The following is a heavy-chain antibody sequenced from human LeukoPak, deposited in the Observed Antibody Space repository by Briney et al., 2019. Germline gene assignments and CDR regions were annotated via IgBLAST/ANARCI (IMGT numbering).Heavy chain of an antibody. J-gene: IGHJ4*02. D-gene: IGHD6-19*01. Sequence: PGESLRLSCAASGFSFSSYSINWVRQAPGKGLEWVSYISGDGNAKHYTDSVKGRFTISRDNAKNALYLQMNSLRAEDTAVYYCAKDRRIGVDGYFDYWGQGTLVTVSS. CDR1: GFSFSSYS. CDR2: ISGDGNAK. CDR3: AKDRRIGVDGYFDY. V-gene: IGHV3-48*01.